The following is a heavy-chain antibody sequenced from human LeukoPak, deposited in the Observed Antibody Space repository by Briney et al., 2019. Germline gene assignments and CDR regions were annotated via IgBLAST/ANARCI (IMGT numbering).Heavy chain of an antibody. V-gene: IGHV4-39*01. CDR3: ARRRWDGTFNFDY. CDR2: IYYSGRT. CDR1: GGSISSSSDF. J-gene: IGHJ4*02. D-gene: IGHD1-1*01. Sequence: SETLSLTCTVSGGSISSSSDFWGWIRQPPGKGLEWIGSIYYSGRTYNNPSLKSRVTISVDTSKNQFSLKLSSVTAADTAVYYCARRRWDGTFNFDYWGRGTLVPVSS.